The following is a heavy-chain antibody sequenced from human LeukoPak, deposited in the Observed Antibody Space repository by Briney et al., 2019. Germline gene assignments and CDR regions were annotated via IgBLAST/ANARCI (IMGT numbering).Heavy chain of an antibody. CDR1: GYTFTGYY. V-gene: IGHV1-2*02. CDR3: ARDPVNSSGWRDFDY. Sequence: ASVKVSCKASGYTFTGYYXXXXXXAPGQGVEWMGXXXPNSGGTNYAQKFQGRVTMXRDTSISTAYMELSRLRSDDTAVYYCARDPVNSSGWRDFDYWGQGTLVTVSS. CDR2: XXPNSGGT. J-gene: IGHJ4*02. D-gene: IGHD6-19*01.